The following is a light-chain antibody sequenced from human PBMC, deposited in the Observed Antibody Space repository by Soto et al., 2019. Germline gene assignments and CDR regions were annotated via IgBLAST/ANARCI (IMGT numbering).Light chain of an antibody. J-gene: IGKJ1*01. V-gene: IGKV3-11*01. Sequence: EFVLTQSPGTLSLSPGERATLSCRASQRISGYLGWYQQKPGQAPRLLIYDASNRATGIPVRFSGSGSGTGYTLTITNLEPEDFAIYYCQQRSNWPWTFGQGTKVDIK. CDR1: QRISGY. CDR2: DAS. CDR3: QQRSNWPWT.